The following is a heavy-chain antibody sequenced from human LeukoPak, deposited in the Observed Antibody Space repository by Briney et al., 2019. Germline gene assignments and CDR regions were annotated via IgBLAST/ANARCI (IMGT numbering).Heavy chain of an antibody. J-gene: IGHJ4*02. CDR2: IFYRGNT. CDR3: ARVSRFNYFDY. V-gene: IGHV4-30-4*01. CDR1: VDSIISGDYY. Sequence: SQTLSLTCTVSVDSIISGDYYWSWIRQPPGKGLEWIGYIFYRGNTYFNPSLKTRLTILVDTSKNQFSLSVSSVTAADTAFYYCARVSRFNYFDYWGQGTLVTVSS. D-gene: IGHD3-10*01.